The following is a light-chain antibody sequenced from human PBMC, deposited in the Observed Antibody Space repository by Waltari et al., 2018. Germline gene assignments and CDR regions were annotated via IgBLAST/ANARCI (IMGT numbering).Light chain of an antibody. CDR1: RSDIGLYDY. CDR2: DFS. Sequence: SALTQPASMSGSPGQSITISCTGTRSDIGLYDYVSWYQHHPGKAPKLIISDFSQRPSGVTARFSGSKSGYTASLTISGLQTEDEADYYCSAYTATDTYVFGSGTTVTVL. CDR3: SAYTATDTYV. J-gene: IGLJ1*01. V-gene: IGLV2-14*03.